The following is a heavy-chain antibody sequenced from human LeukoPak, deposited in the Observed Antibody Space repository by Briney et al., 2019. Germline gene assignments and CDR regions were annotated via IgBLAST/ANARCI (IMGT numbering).Heavy chain of an antibody. CDR1: GYQFNTHT. Sequence: AASVKVSCKTSGYQFNTHTITWVRQAPGQGLEWMGWVSTYNGNTNYEQKFQGRVTMTTDRSTRTAYMELRSLTSDDTAVYFCARDPRSGHFDYWGQGSLVTVSS. V-gene: IGHV1-18*04. CDR3: ARDPRSGHFDY. CDR2: VSTYNGNT. J-gene: IGHJ4*02.